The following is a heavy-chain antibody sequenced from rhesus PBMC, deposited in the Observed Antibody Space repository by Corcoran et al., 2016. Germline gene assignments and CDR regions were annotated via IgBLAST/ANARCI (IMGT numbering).Heavy chain of an antibody. J-gene: IGHJ4*01. CDR3: GRGRVVNDGGLDS. D-gene: IGHD3-28*01. Sequence: QVQLQESGPGLVKPSETLSLTCAASGDYVHSDPWSWIRPPPGKGLEWMGRVFGAGESTSYNPSLTSRVTIARDTSKNQFSLKLESVTAADAAVYYCGRGRVVNDGGLDSWGQGVLVTVSS. V-gene: IGHV4-147*01. CDR2: VFGAGEST. CDR1: GDYVHSDP.